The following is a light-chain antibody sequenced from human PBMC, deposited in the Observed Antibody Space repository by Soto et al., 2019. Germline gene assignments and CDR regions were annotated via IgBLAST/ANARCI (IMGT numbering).Light chain of an antibody. CDR1: SSDVGGYNY. J-gene: IGLJ2*01. Sequence: QSVLTQPASVSGSPGQSITISCTGTSSDVGGYNYVSWYQPHPGKAPKLMIYDGNTRPAGVSNRFSGSKSGNTASLTISWLQAEDEADSYCSSYTSSISFGGGTKLTVL. V-gene: IGLV2-14*01. CDR3: SSYTSSIS. CDR2: DGN.